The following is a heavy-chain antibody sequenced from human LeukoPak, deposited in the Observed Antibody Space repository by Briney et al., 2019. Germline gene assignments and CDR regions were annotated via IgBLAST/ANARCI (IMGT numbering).Heavy chain of an antibody. V-gene: IGHV4-34*01. Sequence: SETLSLTCAVYGGSFSGYYWSWIRQPPGKGLEWIGEINHSGSTNYNPSLKSRVTISVDTSKNQFSLKLSPVTAADTAVYYCASLWFGELLPNWGQGTLVTVSS. CDR2: INHSGST. D-gene: IGHD3-10*01. CDR1: GGSFSGYY. J-gene: IGHJ4*02. CDR3: ASLWFGELLPN.